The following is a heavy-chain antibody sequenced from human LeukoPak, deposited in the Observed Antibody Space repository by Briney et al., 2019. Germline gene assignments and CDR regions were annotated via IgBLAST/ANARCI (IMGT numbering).Heavy chain of an antibody. CDR1: GGSISSSSYY. V-gene: IGHV4-39*01. D-gene: IGHD6-19*01. J-gene: IGHJ4*02. CDR3: ARQGGYSSGWYLGS. CDR2: IYYSGIT. Sequence: SETLSLTCTVSGGSISSSSYYWGWIRQPPGKGLEWTGSIYYSGITYYNPSLKSRVTISVDTSKNQFSLKLSSVTAADTAVYYCARQGGYSSGWYLGSWGQGTLVTVSS.